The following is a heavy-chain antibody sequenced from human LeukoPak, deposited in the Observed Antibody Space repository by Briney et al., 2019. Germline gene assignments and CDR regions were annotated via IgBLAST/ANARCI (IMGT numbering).Heavy chain of an antibody. CDR2: INPNSGGT. CDR3: ARGGDGDRRDFDY. D-gene: IGHD5-24*01. CDR1: GYTFTGYY. Sequence: ASVKVSCKASGYTFTGYYMHWVRQAPGQGLEWMGWINPNSGGTNYAQKFQGRVTMTRDTSTSTAYMELSSLSSEDTAVYYCARGGDGDRRDFDYWGQGTLVTVSS. J-gene: IGHJ4*02. V-gene: IGHV1-2*02.